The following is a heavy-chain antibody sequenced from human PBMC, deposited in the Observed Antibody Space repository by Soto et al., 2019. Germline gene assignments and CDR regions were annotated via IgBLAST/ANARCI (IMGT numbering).Heavy chain of an antibody. CDR1: GFTFTSSA. CDR2: IVVGSGNT. V-gene: IGHV1-58*02. CDR3: AAPRPNRYYYYYMDV. J-gene: IGHJ6*03. Sequence: SVKVSCKASGFTFTSSAMQWLRQARGQRLEWIRWIVVGSGNTNYAQKFQERVTITRDMFSSTAYMVLISLISEDTAVYYCAAPRPNRYYYYYMDVWGKGTTVTVSS.